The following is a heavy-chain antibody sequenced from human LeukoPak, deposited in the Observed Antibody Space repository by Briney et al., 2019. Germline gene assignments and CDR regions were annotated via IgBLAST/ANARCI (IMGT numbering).Heavy chain of an antibody. J-gene: IGHJ4*02. CDR2: INSDGSST. CDR1: RFTFSKYW. Sequence: GGSLRLSCAASRFTFSKYWMHWVRQAPGKGLLWVSGINSDGSSTVYADSVKGRFTISRDNANDTLYLQMNSLRAEDTAVYYCGRAGGYASSWAFWGQGTLVTVSS. CDR3: GRAGGYASSWAF. D-gene: IGHD5-12*01. V-gene: IGHV3-74*01.